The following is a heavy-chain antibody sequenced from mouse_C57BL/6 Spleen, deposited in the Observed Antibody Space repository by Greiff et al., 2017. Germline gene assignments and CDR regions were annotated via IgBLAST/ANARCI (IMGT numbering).Heavy chain of an antibody. CDR1: GYTFTSYW. D-gene: IGHD2-3*01. CDR3: AREDDGYYVFDY. Sequence: VQLQQPGAELVKPGASVKMSCKASGYTFTSYWITWVKQRPGQGLEWIGDIYPGSGSTNYNEKFKSKATLTVDTSSSTAYMQLSSLTSEDSAVYYCAREDDGYYVFDYWGQGTTLTVSS. CDR2: IYPGSGST. V-gene: IGHV1-55*01. J-gene: IGHJ2*01.